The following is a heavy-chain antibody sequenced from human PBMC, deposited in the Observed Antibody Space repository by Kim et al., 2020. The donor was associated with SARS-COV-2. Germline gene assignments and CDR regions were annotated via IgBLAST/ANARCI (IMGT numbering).Heavy chain of an antibody. J-gene: IGHJ6*02. CDR2: ISGDGGST. Sequence: GGSLRLSCAASGFTFDDYAMHWVRQAPGKGLEWVSLISGDGGSTYYADSVKGRFTISRDNSKNSLYLQMNSLRTEDTALYYCAKDHPENYYYYYYGMDVWGQGTTVTVSS. CDR1: GFTFDDYA. CDR3: AKDHPENYYYYYYGMDV. V-gene: IGHV3-43*02.